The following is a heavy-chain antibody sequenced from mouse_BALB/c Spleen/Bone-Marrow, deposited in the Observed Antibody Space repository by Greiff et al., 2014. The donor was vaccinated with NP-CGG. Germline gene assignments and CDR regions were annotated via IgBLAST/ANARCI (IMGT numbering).Heavy chain of an antibody. CDR1: GFTFSNYG. D-gene: IGHD2-4*01. J-gene: IGHJ4*01. V-gene: IGHV5-6*01. Sequence: EVQRVESGGDLVKPGGSLKLSCAASGFTFSNYGMSWVRQTPDQRLEWVATISSGGSYTYFPDSVRGRFTISRDNAKNTLYLQMSSLKSEDTAMYYCARHDDDEGDAMDYWGQGTSVTVSA. CDR2: ISSGGSYT. CDR3: ARHDDDEGDAMDY.